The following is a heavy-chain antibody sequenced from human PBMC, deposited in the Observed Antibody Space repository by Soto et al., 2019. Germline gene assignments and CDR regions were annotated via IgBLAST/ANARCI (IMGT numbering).Heavy chain of an antibody. D-gene: IGHD5-12*01. Sequence: PGGSLRLSCAASGFTFSSYAMSWVRPAPGKGLEWVSAISGSGGSTYYADSVKGRFTISRDNSKNTLYLQMNSLRAEDTAVYYCAKSKRVATITFIDYWGQGTLVTVSS. CDR1: GFTFSSYA. V-gene: IGHV3-23*01. J-gene: IGHJ4*02. CDR2: ISGSGGST. CDR3: AKSKRVATITFIDY.